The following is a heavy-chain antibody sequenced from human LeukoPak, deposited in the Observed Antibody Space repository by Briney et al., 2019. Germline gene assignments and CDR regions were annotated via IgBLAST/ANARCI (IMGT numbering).Heavy chain of an antibody. D-gene: IGHD3-22*01. CDR1: GYTFTSYY. Sequence: ASVTVSCKASGYTFTSYYMHWVRQAPGQGLEWMGIINPSGGSTSYAQKFQGRVTMTRDTSTSTVYMELSSLRSEDTAVYYCARDLRFTMIVFFGMDVWGQGTTVTVSS. CDR3: ARDLRFTMIVFFGMDV. J-gene: IGHJ6*02. V-gene: IGHV1-46*01. CDR2: INPSGGST.